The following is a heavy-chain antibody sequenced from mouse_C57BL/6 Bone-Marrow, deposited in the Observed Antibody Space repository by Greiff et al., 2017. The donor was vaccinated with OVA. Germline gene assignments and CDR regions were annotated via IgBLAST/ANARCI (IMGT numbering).Heavy chain of an antibody. CDR3: ASLGYEGYFDY. CDR1: GFTFSSYG. V-gene: IGHV5-6*02. J-gene: IGHJ2*01. D-gene: IGHD2-10*02. CDR2: ISSGGSYT. Sequence: DVKLVESGGDLVKPGGSLKLSCAASGFTFSSYGMSWVRQTPDKRLEWVATISSGGSYTYYPDRVKGRFTISRDNAKNTLYLQMSSLKSEDTAMYYCASLGYEGYFDYWGQGTTLTVSS.